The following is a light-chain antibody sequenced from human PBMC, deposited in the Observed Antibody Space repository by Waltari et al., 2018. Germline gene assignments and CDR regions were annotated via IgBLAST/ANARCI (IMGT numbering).Light chain of an antibody. V-gene: IGLV2-23*02. J-gene: IGLJ1*01. CDR2: EVT. CDR3: CSYAGLGIYV. CDR1: SSDVGNYNL. Sequence: QSGLTQPASVSGSPGQSITVSCTGTSSDVGNYNLVSWYQQYPGKAPKLMVYEVTKRTLGVFDRFSGSKSGNTASLTISGLQSEDEADYYCCSYAGLGIYVFGTGTKVTVL.